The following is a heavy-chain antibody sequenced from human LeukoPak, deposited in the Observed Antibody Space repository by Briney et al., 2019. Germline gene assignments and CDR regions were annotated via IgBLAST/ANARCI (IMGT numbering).Heavy chain of an antibody. D-gene: IGHD3-10*01. CDR1: GGTFSSYA. J-gene: IGHJ6*03. V-gene: IGHV1-69*01. Sequence: SVKVSCKASGGTFSSYAISWVRQAPGQGLEWMGGIIPIFGTANYAQKFQGRVTITADESTSTAYMELSSLRSEDTAVYYRARASIHYGSGSYYYYYMDVWGKGTTVTISS. CDR3: ARASIHYGSGSYYYYYMDV. CDR2: IIPIFGTA.